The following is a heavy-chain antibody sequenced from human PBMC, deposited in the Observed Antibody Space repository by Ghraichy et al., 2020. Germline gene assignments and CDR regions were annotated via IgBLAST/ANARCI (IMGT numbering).Heavy chain of an antibody. CDR1: GGSISSYY. D-gene: IGHD5-18*01. Sequence: SETLSLTCTVSGGSISSYYWSWIRQPPGKGLEWIGYIYYSGSTNYNPSLKSRVTISVDTSKNQFSLKLSSVTAADTAVYYCARQGYSYGRAYFDYWGLGTLVTVSS. J-gene: IGHJ4*02. CDR3: ARQGYSYGRAYFDY. V-gene: IGHV4-59*01. CDR2: IYYSGST.